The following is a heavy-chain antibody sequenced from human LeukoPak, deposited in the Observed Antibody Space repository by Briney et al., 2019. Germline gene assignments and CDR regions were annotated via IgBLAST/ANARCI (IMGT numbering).Heavy chain of an antibody. Sequence: GGSLRLSCAASGFTFSNAWMRWVRQAPGKGLEEVGRSKSKSDGGTTDYAAPVKGRFTISRDDSKNTLYLQMNSLKTEDTAVYYCTTDSSYRITMVRGVIIKMKDLDYWGQGTLVTVSS. CDR3: TTDSSYRITMVRGVIIKMKDLDY. CDR2: SKSKSDGGTT. CDR1: GFTFSNAW. D-gene: IGHD3-10*01. V-gene: IGHV3-15*01. J-gene: IGHJ4*02.